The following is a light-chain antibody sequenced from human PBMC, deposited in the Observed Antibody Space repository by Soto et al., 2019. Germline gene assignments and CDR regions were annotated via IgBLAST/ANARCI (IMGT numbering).Light chain of an antibody. J-gene: IGLJ1*01. V-gene: IGLV2-11*01. Sequence: QSVLTQSRSVSGSPGQSVTVSCTGTSGDVGGYNFVSWFQQYPGKAPKLIIYDVTKRPSGVPDRFSGSKSGSTASLTISGLQTDDEADYYCCSYAGSYTHVFXTGTKVTVL. CDR2: DVT. CDR1: SGDVGGYNF. CDR3: CSYAGSYTHV.